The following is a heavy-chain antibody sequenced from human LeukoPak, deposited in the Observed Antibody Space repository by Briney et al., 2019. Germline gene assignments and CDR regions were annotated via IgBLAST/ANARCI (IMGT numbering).Heavy chain of an antibody. Sequence: SETLSLTCAVYGGSFSGYYWSWIRQPPGKGLEWIGEINHSGSTNYNPSLKSRVTISVDTSKNQFSLKLSSVTAADTAVYYCARLRGYTYGPPGYWGQGTLVTVSS. V-gene: IGHV4-34*01. CDR1: GGSFSGYY. J-gene: IGHJ4*02. CDR2: INHSGST. D-gene: IGHD5-18*01. CDR3: ARLRGYTYGPPGY.